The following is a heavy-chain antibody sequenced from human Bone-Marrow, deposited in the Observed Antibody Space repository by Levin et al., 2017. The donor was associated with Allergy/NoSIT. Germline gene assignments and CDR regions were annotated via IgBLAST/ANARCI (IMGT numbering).Heavy chain of an antibody. Sequence: PSETLSLTCTVSGGSISSGDYYWSWIRQPPGKGLEWIGYIYYSGSTYYNPSLKSRVTISVDTSKNQFSLKLSSVTAADTAVYYCARVISGSYHRYYYYYGMDVWGQGTTVTVSS. D-gene: IGHD1-26*01. CDR2: IYYSGST. J-gene: IGHJ6*02. V-gene: IGHV4-30-4*01. CDR3: ARVISGSYHRYYYYYGMDV. CDR1: GGSISSGDYY.